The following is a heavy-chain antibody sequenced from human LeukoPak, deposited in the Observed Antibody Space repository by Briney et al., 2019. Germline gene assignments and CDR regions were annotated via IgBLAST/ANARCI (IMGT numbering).Heavy chain of an antibody. D-gene: IGHD2/OR15-2a*01. CDR2: IRYDGSNK. Sequence: PGGSLRLSCAASGFIFSSYGMHWVRQAPGKGLEWVAFIRYDGSNKYYADSVKGRFTISRDNSKNTLYLQMNSLRAEDTAVYYCAKDPHASNFRYYFEYWGQGTPLTVSS. J-gene: IGHJ4*02. CDR3: AKDPHASNFRYYFEY. CDR1: GFIFSSYG. V-gene: IGHV3-30*02.